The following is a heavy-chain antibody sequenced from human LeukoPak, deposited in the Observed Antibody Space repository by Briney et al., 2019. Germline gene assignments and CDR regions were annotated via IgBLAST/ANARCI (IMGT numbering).Heavy chain of an antibody. CDR2: IYYSGST. CDR1: GGSISSGGYY. Sequence: SETLSLTCTVSGGSISSGGYYWSWIRQHPGKGLEWIGYIYYSGSTYYNPSLKSRVTIPVDTSKNQFSLKLSSVTAADTAVYYCARDSGSGPRGHDYWGQGTLVTVSS. D-gene: IGHD3-10*01. CDR3: ARDSGSGPRGHDY. J-gene: IGHJ4*02. V-gene: IGHV4-31*03.